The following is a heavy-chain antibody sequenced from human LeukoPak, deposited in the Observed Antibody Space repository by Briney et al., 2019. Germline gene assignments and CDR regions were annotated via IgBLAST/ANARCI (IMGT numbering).Heavy chain of an antibody. CDR2: IWYDGSDK. CDR1: AFTFSSFG. Sequence: GGSLRLSCAASAFTFSSFGMHWVRQAPGKGLEWVAFIWYDGSDKYYSDSVKGRFTISRDNSKNTLYLQMNSLRVEDTAVYYCARVKGNDVDPDCWGQGTLVTVSS. J-gene: IGHJ4*02. D-gene: IGHD1-1*01. CDR3: ARVKGNDVDPDC. V-gene: IGHV3-33*01.